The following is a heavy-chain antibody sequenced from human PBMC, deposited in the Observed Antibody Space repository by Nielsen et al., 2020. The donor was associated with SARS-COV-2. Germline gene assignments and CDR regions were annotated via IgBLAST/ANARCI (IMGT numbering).Heavy chain of an antibody. CDR2: IDPSDSYT. Sequence: GGSLRLSCKGSGYSFTSYWISWVRQMPGKGLEWMGRIDPSDSYTNYSPSFQGHVTISADKSISTAYLQWSSLKASDTAMYYCARHSSAVAGTEYDAFDIWGQGTMVTVSS. CDR1: GYSFTSYW. V-gene: IGHV5-10-1*01. J-gene: IGHJ3*02. CDR3: ARHSSAVAGTEYDAFDI. D-gene: IGHD6-19*01.